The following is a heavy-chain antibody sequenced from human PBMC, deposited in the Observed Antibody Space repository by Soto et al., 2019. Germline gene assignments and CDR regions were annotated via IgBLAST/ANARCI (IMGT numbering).Heavy chain of an antibody. J-gene: IGHJ6*02. CDR3: AKAIDDFWSGPWGVGVTPRKWGMDV. CDR1: GFTFSSYG. V-gene: IGHV3-30*18. CDR2: ISYDGSNK. Sequence: QPGGSLRLSCAASGFTFSSYGMHWVRQAPGKGLEWVAVISYDGSNKYYADSVKGRFTISRDNSKNTLYLQMNSLRAEDTAVYYCAKAIDDFWSGPWGVGVTPRKWGMDVWGQGTTVTVSS. D-gene: IGHD3-3*01.